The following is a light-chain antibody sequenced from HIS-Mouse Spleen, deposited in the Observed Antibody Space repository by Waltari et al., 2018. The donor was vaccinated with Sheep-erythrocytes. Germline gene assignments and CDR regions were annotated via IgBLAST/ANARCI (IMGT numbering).Light chain of an antibody. CDR1: KLGDQY. CDR3: QAWDSSTVV. V-gene: IGLV3-1*01. CDR2: QDS. J-gene: IGLJ2*01. Sequence: SYELTQPPSVSVSPGQTASIPCSGTKLGDQYACWYQQKPGQSPVLVIYQDSKRTSGIPERFSGSNSGNTATLTISGTQAMDEADYYCQAWDSSTVVFGGGTKLTVL.